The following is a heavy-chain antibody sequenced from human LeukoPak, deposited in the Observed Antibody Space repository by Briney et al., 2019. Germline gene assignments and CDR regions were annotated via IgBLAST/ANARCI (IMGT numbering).Heavy chain of an antibody. Sequence: SETLSLTCAVYGESFSGYYWSWIRQPPGKGLEWIGEINHSGSTNYNPSLKSRVTISVDTSKNQFSLKLSSVTAADTAVYYCARQGGYPYGWFDPWGQGTLVTVSS. CDR3: ARQGGYPYGWFDP. CDR2: INHSGST. D-gene: IGHD5-12*01. J-gene: IGHJ5*02. V-gene: IGHV4-34*01. CDR1: GESFSGYY.